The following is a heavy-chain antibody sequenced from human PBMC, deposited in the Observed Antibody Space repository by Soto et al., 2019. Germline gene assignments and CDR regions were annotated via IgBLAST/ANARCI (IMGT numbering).Heavy chain of an antibody. CDR1: GGSFSGYC. Sequence: SEILSLTCAVYGGSFSGYCWSWIRQPPGKGLEWIGEINHGGGTNYNPSLKSRVTISVDTSKNQFSLKLSSVTAADTAVYYCARGQGWGSYRQNHYYYYGRDVGGQGPTVTVSS. D-gene: IGHD3-16*01. V-gene: IGHV4-34*01. CDR2: INHGGGT. J-gene: IGHJ6*02. CDR3: ARGQGWGSYRQNHYYYYGRDV.